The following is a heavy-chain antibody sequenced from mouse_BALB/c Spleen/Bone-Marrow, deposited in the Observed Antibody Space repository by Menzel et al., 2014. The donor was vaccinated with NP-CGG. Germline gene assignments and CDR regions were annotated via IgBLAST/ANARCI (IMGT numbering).Heavy chain of an antibody. V-gene: IGHV5-9-4*01. D-gene: IGHD1-2*01. CDR1: GFTFSSYA. CDR2: ISSGGSYT. CDR3: ARDHYGYYTMDY. Sequence: EVMLVESGGGLVKPGGSLKLSCAASGFTFSSYAMSWVRQSPEKRLEWVAEISSGGSYTYYPDTVTGRFTISRDNAKNTLYLKMSSLRSEDTAMYYCARDHYGYYTMDYWGQGTSVTVSS. J-gene: IGHJ4*01.